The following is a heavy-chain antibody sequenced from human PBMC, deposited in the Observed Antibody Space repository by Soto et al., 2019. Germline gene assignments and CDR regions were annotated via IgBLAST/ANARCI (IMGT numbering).Heavy chain of an antibody. D-gene: IGHD2-2*01. J-gene: IGHJ3*02. CDR3: AKDFYGSSFGTFDI. CDR2: ISYDGSNK. V-gene: IGHV3-30*18. Sequence: QVQLVESGGGVVQPGRSLRLSCAASGFTFSSYGMHWVRQAPGKGLEWVAVISYDGSNKYYADSVKGRFTISRDNSKNTLYLQMNGLRAEDTAVYYCAKDFYGSSFGTFDIWGQGTMVTVSS. CDR1: GFTFSSYG.